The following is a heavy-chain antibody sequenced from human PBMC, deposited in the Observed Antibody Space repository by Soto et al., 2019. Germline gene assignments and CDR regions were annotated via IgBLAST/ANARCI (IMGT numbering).Heavy chain of an antibody. CDR3: AKDKAMVRGGFSYYYYGMDV. CDR2: ISGSGGST. CDR1: GFTFSSYA. D-gene: IGHD3-10*01. J-gene: IGHJ6*02. Sequence: GGSLRLSCAASGFTFSSYAMSWVRQAPGKGLEWVSAISGSGGSTYYADSVKGRFTISRDNSKNTLYLQMNSLRAEDTAVYYCAKDKAMVRGGFSYYYYGMDVWGQGTTVTVSS. V-gene: IGHV3-23*01.